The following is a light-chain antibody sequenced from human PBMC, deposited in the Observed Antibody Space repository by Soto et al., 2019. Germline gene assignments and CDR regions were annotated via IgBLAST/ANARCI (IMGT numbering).Light chain of an antibody. Sequence: EILMTQSPVTLSVSPGERATISCRASQSVSSNLAWYQQNPGQAPSLLIYGAFTRATGIPARFSGTGSGTEFTLTISSLQSEDFALYYCQQYNDWPLTFGQGTKVEI. J-gene: IGKJ1*01. V-gene: IGKV3-15*01. CDR1: QSVSSN. CDR2: GAF. CDR3: QQYNDWPLT.